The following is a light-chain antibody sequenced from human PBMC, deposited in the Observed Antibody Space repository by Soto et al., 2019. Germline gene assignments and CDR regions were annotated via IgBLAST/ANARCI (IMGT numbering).Light chain of an antibody. Sequence: EIVLTQSPATLSLSPGERATLSCRASRSVGDYLAWYQQKPGQAPRLLIYDASNRATGIPARFSGSGSGTDFTLTISSLEPEDFAVYYCQQRSNWLITFGQGTRLEIK. V-gene: IGKV3-11*01. J-gene: IGKJ5*01. CDR3: QQRSNWLIT. CDR1: RSVGDY. CDR2: DAS.